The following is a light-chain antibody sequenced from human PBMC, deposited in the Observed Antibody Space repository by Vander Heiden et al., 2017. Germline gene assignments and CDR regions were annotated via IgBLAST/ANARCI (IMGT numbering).Light chain of an antibody. J-gene: IGLJ3*02. Sequence: HSVLTQPPSASGPPGQRVAISCSGASSNIGSNYVYWYQQLPGTAPKLLIYRNNQRPSGVPDRFSGSKSGTSASLAISGLRSEDEADYYCAAWDDSLSGRVFGGGTKLTVL. V-gene: IGLV1-47*01. CDR1: SSNIGSNY. CDR3: AAWDDSLSGRV. CDR2: RNN.